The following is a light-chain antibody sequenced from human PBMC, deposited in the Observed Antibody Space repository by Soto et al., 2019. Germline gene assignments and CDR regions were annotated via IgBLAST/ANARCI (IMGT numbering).Light chain of an antibody. CDR1: QSVRDN. CDR3: QQYNNLPLT. V-gene: IGKV3-15*01. CDR2: GAS. Sequence: EVVMTQSPATLSVSPGERVTLSCRASQSVRDNLAWYQQKPGQPPRLLIYGASTRATGLPARFSGSGSGTDFTLTIRRLQSEDLAVYYLQQYNNLPLTFGPGTKVHL. J-gene: IGKJ3*01.